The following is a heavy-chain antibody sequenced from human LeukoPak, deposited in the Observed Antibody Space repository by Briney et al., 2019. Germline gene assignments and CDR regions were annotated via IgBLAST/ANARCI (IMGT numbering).Heavy chain of an antibody. CDR1: GFTFSSYG. J-gene: IGHJ3*02. CDR2: IRYDGSNK. D-gene: IGHD5-24*01. Sequence: PGGSLRLSCAASGFTFSSYGMHWVRQAPGKGLEWVAFIRYDGSNKYYADSVKGRFTISRDNSKNTLYLQMNSLRDEDTAVYYCAKDKGKRWLQFYAFDIWGQGTMVTVSS. CDR3: AKDKGKRWLQFYAFDI. V-gene: IGHV3-30*02.